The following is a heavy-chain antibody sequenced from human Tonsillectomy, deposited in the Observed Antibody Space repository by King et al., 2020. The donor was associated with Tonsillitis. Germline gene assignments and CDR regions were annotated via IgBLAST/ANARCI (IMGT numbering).Heavy chain of an antibody. CDR1: GYTFTGYY. CDR3: ASESITMVRGVRWNWFDP. J-gene: IGHJ5*02. D-gene: IGHD3-10*01. V-gene: IGHV1-2*05. CDR2: INPNSGGT. Sequence: VQLVESGAEVKKPGASVKVSCKASGYTFTGYYMHWVRQAPGQGLEWMGRINPNSGGTNYAQKFQGRVTMTRDTSISTAYMGLSRLRSDDTVVFYCASESITMVRGVRWNWFDPWGQGTLVSVSS.